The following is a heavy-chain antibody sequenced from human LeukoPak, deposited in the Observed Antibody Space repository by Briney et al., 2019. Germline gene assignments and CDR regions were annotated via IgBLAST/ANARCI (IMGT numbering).Heavy chain of an antibody. Sequence: ASVTVSCKASGYTFTSYGISWVRQAPGQGLEWMGWISAYNGNTNYAQKLQGRVTMTTDTSTSTAYMELSSLRSEDTAVYYCARLSTTVTGLHYWGQGTLVTVSS. V-gene: IGHV1-18*04. CDR2: ISAYNGNT. CDR3: ARLSTTVTGLHY. CDR1: GYTFTSYG. D-gene: IGHD4-17*01. J-gene: IGHJ4*02.